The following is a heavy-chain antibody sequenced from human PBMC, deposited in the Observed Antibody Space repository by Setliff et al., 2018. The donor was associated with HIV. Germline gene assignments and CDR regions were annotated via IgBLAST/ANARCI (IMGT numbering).Heavy chain of an antibody. D-gene: IGHD6-19*01. V-gene: IGHV4-4*08. Sequence: PSETLSLTCTVSGGSISSYYWSWIRLPPGKGLEWIGYIYTSGITNYNPSLKSRATMSVDTSKNQFSLKLSSVTAADTAVYYCARDYSGWYYFDCWGQGTLVTVSS. CDR2: IYTSGIT. CDR1: GGSISSYY. J-gene: IGHJ4*02. CDR3: ARDYSGWYYFDC.